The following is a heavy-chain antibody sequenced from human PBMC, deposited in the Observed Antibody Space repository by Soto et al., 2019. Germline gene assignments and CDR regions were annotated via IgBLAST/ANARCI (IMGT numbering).Heavy chain of an antibody. CDR3: ASAVRIAVAGSTTFDY. CDR1: GGTFSSYA. D-gene: IGHD6-19*01. Sequence: SVKVSCKASGGTFSSYAISWVRQAPGQGLEWMGGIIPIFGTANYAQKFQGRVTITADESTSTAYVELSSLRSEDTAVYYCASAVRIAVAGSTTFDYWGQGTLVTVSS. V-gene: IGHV1-69*13. CDR2: IIPIFGTA. J-gene: IGHJ4*02.